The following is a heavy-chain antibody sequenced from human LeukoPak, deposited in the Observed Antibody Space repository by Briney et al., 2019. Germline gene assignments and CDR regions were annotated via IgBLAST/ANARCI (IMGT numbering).Heavy chain of an antibody. Sequence: KSGESLKISCKGSGYSFATYWIGLVRQMPGKGLEWMGIMYPGDSETRYSPSFQGQVTISADKSISTAYLQWSSLKASDTAMYYCAKGVGGATTLDYWGQGTLVTVSS. J-gene: IGHJ4*02. V-gene: IGHV5-51*01. CDR2: MYPGDSET. CDR3: AKGVGGATTLDY. D-gene: IGHD1-26*01. CDR1: GYSFATYW.